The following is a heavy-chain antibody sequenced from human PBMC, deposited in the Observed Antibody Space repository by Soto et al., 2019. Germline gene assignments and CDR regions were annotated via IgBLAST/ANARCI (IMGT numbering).Heavy chain of an antibody. CDR1: GFTFSSYA. V-gene: IGHV3-23*01. Sequence: GGSLRLSCAASGFTFSSYAMSWVRQAPGKGLEWVSAISGSGGSTYYADSVKGRFTISRDNSKNTRYLQMNSLRAEDTAVYYWAKTRGYYYDSSGYYPDYWGQGTLVTVSS. CDR3: AKTRGYYYDSSGYYPDY. D-gene: IGHD3-22*01. J-gene: IGHJ4*02. CDR2: ISGSGGST.